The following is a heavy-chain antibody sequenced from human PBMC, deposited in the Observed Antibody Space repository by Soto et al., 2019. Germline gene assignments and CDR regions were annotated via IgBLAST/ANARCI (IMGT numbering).Heavy chain of an antibody. V-gene: IGHV4-4*09. D-gene: IGHD3-16*01. CDR2: HHSDST. Sequence: QVQLQESGPGLVKPSETLSLTCTVSGGSMRGQHWSWIRQPPGKGLEWIGHHSDSTNYNPSLKSRITISTDTSKNQFSLKLSSVTAADTAVYYCATYTVGEGGGGYWGQGTLVTVSS. CDR1: GGSMRGQH. J-gene: IGHJ4*02. CDR3: ATYTVGEGGGGY.